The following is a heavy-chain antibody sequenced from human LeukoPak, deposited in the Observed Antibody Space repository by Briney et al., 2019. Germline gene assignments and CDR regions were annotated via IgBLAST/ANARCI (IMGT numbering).Heavy chain of an antibody. CDR2: IKQDGSEK. J-gene: IGHJ4*02. CDR3: ARDRAYSSSSAFDY. CDR1: GFTFSSYW. D-gene: IGHD6-6*01. Sequence: GGSLRLSCAASGFTFSSYWMSWVRQAPGKGLEWVANIKQDGSEKYYADSVKGRFTISRDNSKNTLYLQMNSLRAEDTAVYYCARDRAYSSSSAFDYWGQGTLVTVSS. V-gene: IGHV3-7*01.